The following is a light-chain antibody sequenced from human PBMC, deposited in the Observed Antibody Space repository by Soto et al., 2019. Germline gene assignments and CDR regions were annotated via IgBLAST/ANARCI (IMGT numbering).Light chain of an antibody. CDR1: QSVNNNY. Sequence: EVVLAQSPGTLSLSAGQRATLSCRASQSVNNNYLAWYQQKPGQAPRLLIHGASSRATGIPDRFSGSGSGTDFTLTISSLEPEDFAVFYCHQYGTSPYTFGQGTTLEIK. J-gene: IGKJ2*01. CDR3: HQYGTSPYT. V-gene: IGKV3-20*01. CDR2: GAS.